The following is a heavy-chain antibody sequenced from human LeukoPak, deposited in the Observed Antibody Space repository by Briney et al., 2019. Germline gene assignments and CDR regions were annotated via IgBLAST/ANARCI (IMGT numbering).Heavy chain of an antibody. CDR3: AKEITYCSRTSCYYYWYFDL. J-gene: IGHJ2*01. CDR1: GFTFSNYA. Sequence: GGSLRLSCAASGFTFSNYAMTWVRQAPGKGLDWVSAITSSGGDVDYAESVKGRFTISRDNSKNTLYLQMNSLRAEDTAVYYCAKEITYCSRTSCYYYWYFDLWGRGTLVTVSS. V-gene: IGHV3-23*01. D-gene: IGHD2-2*01. CDR2: ITSSGGDV.